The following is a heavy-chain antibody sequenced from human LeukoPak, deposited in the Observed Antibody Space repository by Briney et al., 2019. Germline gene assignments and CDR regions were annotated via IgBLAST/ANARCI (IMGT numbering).Heavy chain of an antibody. Sequence: GGSLRLSCAASGFTFSSYSMNWVRQAPGKGLEWVSYISSSSTIYYADSVKGRFTISRDNAKNSLYLQMNSLRAEDTAVYYCARDWSFGGVIVIPDYFDYWGQGTLVTVSS. CDR2: ISSSSTI. D-gene: IGHD3-16*02. CDR1: GFTFSSYS. V-gene: IGHV3-48*01. J-gene: IGHJ4*02. CDR3: ARDWSFGGVIVIPDYFDY.